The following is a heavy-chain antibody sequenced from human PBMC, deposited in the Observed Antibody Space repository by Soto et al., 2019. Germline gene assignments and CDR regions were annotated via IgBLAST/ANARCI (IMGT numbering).Heavy chain of an antibody. CDR1: GYTFTSYD. CDR2: MNPNTGNA. V-gene: IGHV1-8*01. Sequence: ASVKVSCKASGYTFTSYDINWVRLVTGQGLEWMGWMNPNTGNAGYAQKFQGRVTMTRSTSISTAYMELSSLRSEDTAVYYCARSDGRYWGQGTLVTVSS. J-gene: IGHJ4*02. CDR3: ARSDGRY.